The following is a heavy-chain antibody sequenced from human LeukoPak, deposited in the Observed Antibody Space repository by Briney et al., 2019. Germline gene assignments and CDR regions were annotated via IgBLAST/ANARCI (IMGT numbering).Heavy chain of an antibody. V-gene: IGHV4-34*01. D-gene: IGHD2-2*01. J-gene: IGHJ5*02. Sequence: SETLSLTCAVYGGSFSGYYWSWIRQPPGKGLEWIGEINHSGSTNYNPSLKSRVTISVDTSKHQFSLKLSSVTAADTAVYYCARRHCSSTSCPNWFDPWGQGTLVTVSS. CDR3: ARRHCSSTSCPNWFDP. CDR2: INHSGST. CDR1: GGSFSGYY.